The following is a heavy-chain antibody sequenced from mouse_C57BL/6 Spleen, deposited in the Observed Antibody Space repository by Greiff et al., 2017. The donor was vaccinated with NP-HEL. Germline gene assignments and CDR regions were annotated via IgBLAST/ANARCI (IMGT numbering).Heavy chain of an antibody. Sequence: VQLQQSGAELARPGASVKMSCKASGYTFTSYTMHWVKQRPGQGLEWIGYINPSSGYTKYNQKFKDKATLTADKSSSTAYLQLSSLTSEDSAVYYCARLAQYYFDYWGQGTTLTVSS. CDR2: INPSSGYT. J-gene: IGHJ2*01. CDR3: ARLAQYYFDY. CDR1: GYTFTSYT. V-gene: IGHV1-4*01.